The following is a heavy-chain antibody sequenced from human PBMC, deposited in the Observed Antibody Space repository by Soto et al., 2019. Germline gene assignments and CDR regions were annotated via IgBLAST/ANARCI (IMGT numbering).Heavy chain of an antibody. V-gene: IGHV2-5*02. CDR1: GFSFSTNEVG. Sequence: QITLKESGPTLLKPTQTLTVTCTLSGFSFSTNEVGVGWIRQSRGKALEWLALIYGDDDNRYSLSMKSMLTITKDTSKNQVVLTMTNMDPEDTATYYCVHRRGFGELDAWGQGTLVTVSS. J-gene: IGHJ5*02. CDR2: IYGDDDN. CDR3: VHRRGFGELDA. D-gene: IGHD3-10*01.